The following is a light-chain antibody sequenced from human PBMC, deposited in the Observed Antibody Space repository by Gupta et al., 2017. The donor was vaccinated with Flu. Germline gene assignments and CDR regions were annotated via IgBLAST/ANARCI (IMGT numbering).Light chain of an antibody. J-gene: IGKJ1*01. V-gene: IGKV1-39*01. CDR1: QSISSY. CDR3: QQSDSSPPWA. Sequence: DIQMTQSPSSLSASVGDRVTITCRASQSISSYLNWYQQKPGKAPNLLIYAASNLQTGVPSRFSGSGSGTDFTLTISSLQPEDFATYYCQQSDSSPPWAFGPGTKVEIK. CDR2: AAS.